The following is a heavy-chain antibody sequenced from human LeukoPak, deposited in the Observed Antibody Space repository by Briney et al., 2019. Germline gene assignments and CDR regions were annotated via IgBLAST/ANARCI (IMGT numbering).Heavy chain of an antibody. J-gene: IGHJ4*02. CDR1: GFTFSNAW. CDR2: IYNKTDGGTT. D-gene: IGHD3-10*01. Sequence: GGSLRLSCVASGFTFSNAWMSWVRQAPGKGREWVGRIYNKTDGGTTDYAAPVKGRFTISRDDSTNTLYLQMNSLKTEDTAVYYCTTSIYYYGGGSYDYWGQGTLVTVSS. V-gene: IGHV3-15*01. CDR3: TTSIYYYGGGSYDY.